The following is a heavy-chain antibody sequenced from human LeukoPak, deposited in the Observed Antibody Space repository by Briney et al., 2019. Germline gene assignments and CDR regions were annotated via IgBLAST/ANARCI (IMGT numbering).Heavy chain of an antibody. J-gene: IGHJ4*02. V-gene: IGHV1-8*03. D-gene: IGHD1-7*01. Sequence: ASVKVSCKASGYTFTSYDINWVRQATGQGLEWMGWMNPNSGNTGYAQKFQGRVTITRNTSISTAYMELSSLRSEDTAVYYCATGGELIGTTVVYWGQGTLVTVSS. CDR2: MNPNSGNT. CDR1: GYTFTSYD. CDR3: ATGGELIGTTVVY.